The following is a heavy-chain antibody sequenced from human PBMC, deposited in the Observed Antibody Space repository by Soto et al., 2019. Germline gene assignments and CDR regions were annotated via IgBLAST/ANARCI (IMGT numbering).Heavy chain of an antibody. D-gene: IGHD4-4*01. CDR2: INPNSGGT. CDR3: ARYIPTVTARTDSSYNCMHV. Sequence: ASVKVPCKASGYTFTGYYMHWVRQAPGQGLEWMGWINPNSGGTNYAQKSQGRVTMTRDTSISTAYMELSRLRSDDTAVYYCARYIPTVTARTDSSYNCMHVRGHAPTVTVPS. V-gene: IGHV1-2*02. CDR1: GYTFTGYY. J-gene: IGHJ6*02.